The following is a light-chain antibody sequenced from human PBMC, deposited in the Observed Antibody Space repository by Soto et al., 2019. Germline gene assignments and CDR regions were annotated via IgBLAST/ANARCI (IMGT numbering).Light chain of an antibody. J-gene: IGKJ2*01. CDR3: QQYNDYQYT. Sequence: DIQMTQSPSTLSASVGDRVTITCRASQSITTWLAWYQQKPGNAPKLLIYKATNLQSGVPSRFSDSGSGTEFSLTISSLQPEDFAIYYCQQYNDYQYTFGQGTKLEIK. CDR2: KAT. V-gene: IGKV1-5*03. CDR1: QSITTW.